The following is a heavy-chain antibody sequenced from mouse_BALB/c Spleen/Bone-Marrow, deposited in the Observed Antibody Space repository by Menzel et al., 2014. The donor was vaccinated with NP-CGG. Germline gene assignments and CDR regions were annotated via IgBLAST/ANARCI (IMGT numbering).Heavy chain of an antibody. V-gene: IGHV1-14*01. CDR2: INPYNDGT. J-gene: IGHJ1*01. CDR3: ARSLYGYDWYFDV. D-gene: IGHD2-2*01. CDR1: GYTFTSYV. Sequence: VHVKQSGPELVKPGASVKMSCKASGYTFTSYVMHWVKQKPGQGLEWIGYINPYNDGTKYSEKFKGKATLTSDKSSSTAYMELSSLTSEDSAVYYCARSLYGYDWYFDVWGAGTTVTVSS.